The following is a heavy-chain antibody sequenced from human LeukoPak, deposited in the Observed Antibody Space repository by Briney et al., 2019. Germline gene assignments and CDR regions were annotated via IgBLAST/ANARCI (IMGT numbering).Heavy chain of an antibody. D-gene: IGHD1-26*01. CDR2: IKEDGSEK. CDR3: VRSGGY. CDR1: GFTFSSHW. Sequence: PGGSLRLSCAASGFTFSSHWMNWVRQAPGKGLEWVANIKEDGSEKYYVDSVNGRFTISRDNAKNSLCLQMNSLRAEDTAIYYCVRSGGYWGQGTLVTVSS. V-gene: IGHV3-7*05. J-gene: IGHJ4*02.